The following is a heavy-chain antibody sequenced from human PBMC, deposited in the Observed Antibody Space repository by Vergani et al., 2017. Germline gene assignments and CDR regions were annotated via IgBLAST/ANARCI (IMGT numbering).Heavy chain of an antibody. CDR2: IYYSGST. CDR3: ARGDEQWLVMDFDY. CDR1: GGSISSHY. Sequence: QLQLQESGPGLVKPSETLSLTCTVSGGSISSHYWSWIRQPPGKGLEWIGYIYYSGSTNYNPSLKSRVTLSVDTSKNQFSLKLSSVTAADTAVYYCARGDEQWLVMDFDYWGQGTLVTVSS. V-gene: IGHV4-59*11. J-gene: IGHJ4*02. D-gene: IGHD6-19*01.